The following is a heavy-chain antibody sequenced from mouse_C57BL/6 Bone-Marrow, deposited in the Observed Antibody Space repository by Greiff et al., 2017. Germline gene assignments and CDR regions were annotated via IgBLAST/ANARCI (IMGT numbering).Heavy chain of an antibody. CDR2: ISGGGGNT. D-gene: IGHD1-1*01. J-gene: IGHJ2*01. V-gene: IGHV5-9*01. CDR3: ARGLYYYGSTYFDY. Sequence: EVMLVESGGGLVKPGGSLKLSCAASGFTFSSYTMSWVRQTPEKRLEWVATISGGGGNTYYPDSVKGRFTISRDNAKNTLYLQMSSLRSEDTALYYCARGLYYYGSTYFDYWGQGTTLTVSS. CDR1: GFTFSSYT.